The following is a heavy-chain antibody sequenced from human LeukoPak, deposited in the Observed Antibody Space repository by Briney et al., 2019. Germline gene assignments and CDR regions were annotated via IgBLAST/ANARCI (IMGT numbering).Heavy chain of an antibody. CDR2: ISGSGGST. CDR3: AKLKSSNDWYFDY. J-gene: IGHJ4*02. V-gene: IGHV3-23*01. Sequence: GGSLRLSCAASGFTFSSYAMNWVRLAPGKGLEWVSAISGSGGSTFYADSVKGRFTISRDNSKNTLYLQMNSLRAEDTAVYYCAKLKSSNDWYFDYWGQGTLVTVSS. D-gene: IGHD6-19*01. CDR1: GFTFSSYA.